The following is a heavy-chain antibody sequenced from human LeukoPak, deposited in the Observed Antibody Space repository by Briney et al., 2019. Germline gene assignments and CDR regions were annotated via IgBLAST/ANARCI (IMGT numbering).Heavy chain of an antibody. CDR1: GFTFSSYG. CDR2: IWYDGSNK. CDR3: AKDHSYYDFWSGYYRGGPLDI. D-gene: IGHD3-3*01. Sequence: PGGSLRLSCAASGFTFSSYGMHWVRQAPGKGLEWVAVIWYDGSNKYYADSVKGRFTISRDNSKNTLYLQMNSLRAEDTAVYYCAKDHSYYDFWSGYYRGGPLDIWGQGTMVTVSS. J-gene: IGHJ3*02. V-gene: IGHV3-33*06.